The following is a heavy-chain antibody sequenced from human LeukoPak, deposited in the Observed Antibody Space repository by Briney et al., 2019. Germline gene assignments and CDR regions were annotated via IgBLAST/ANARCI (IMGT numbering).Heavy chain of an antibody. J-gene: IGHJ3*02. CDR2: LNPTNGGT. V-gene: IGHV1-2*02. D-gene: IGHD1-26*01. CDR3: ARRIRVRLVGDALDM. Sequence: ASVKISCKASGYTLTGHYVHWVRQAPGQGLEWMGWLNPTNGGTNYAQKFQGRVTMTRDASINTAYVDLSGLRSDDTAIYYCARRIRVRLVGDALDMWGQGTMVTVSS. CDR1: GYTLTGHY.